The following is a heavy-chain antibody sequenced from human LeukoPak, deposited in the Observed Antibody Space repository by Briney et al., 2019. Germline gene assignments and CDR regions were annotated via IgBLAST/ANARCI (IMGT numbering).Heavy chain of an antibody. CDR2: ISHDGGYQ. CDR3: AWELTNRYDS. J-gene: IGHJ4*02. D-gene: IGHD1/OR15-1a*01. CDR1: GFTFTSHA. V-gene: IGHV3-30-3*01. Sequence: GGSLRLSCAASGFTFTSHAIRWVRQAPGEGLKWVAVISHDGGYQDYADSLKGRFTISTDNPRNTLYLEMNSLRSEDTAVNYCAWELTNRYDSWGQGTLVTVSS.